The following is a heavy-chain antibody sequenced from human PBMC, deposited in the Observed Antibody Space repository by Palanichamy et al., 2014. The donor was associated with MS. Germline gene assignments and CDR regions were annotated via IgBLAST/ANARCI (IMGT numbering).Heavy chain of an antibody. CDR3: AKSGASSSLHY. CDR2: ISWNGVSI. Sequence: VRQAPGKGLEWVSGISWNGVSIDYADSVKGRFTISRDSAKNSVYLQMTSLRAEDTALYYCAKSGASSSLHYWGQGTLVTVSS. J-gene: IGHJ4*02. D-gene: IGHD6-6*01. V-gene: IGHV3-9*01.